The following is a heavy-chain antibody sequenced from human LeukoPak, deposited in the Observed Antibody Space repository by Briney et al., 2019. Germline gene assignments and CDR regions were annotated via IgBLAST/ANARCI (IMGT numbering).Heavy chain of an antibody. CDR3: AKDGYVSWAYQLSHFDY. Sequence: GGSLRLSCAASAFTFSSYTMSWVRQAPGKGLEWVSVISNSGGSTYYADSVKGRFTISRDNSKNTVYLQMNSLRAEDTAVYYCAKDGYVSWAYQLSHFDYWGQGTLVTVSS. V-gene: IGHV3-23*01. CDR2: ISNSGGST. D-gene: IGHD2-2*03. CDR1: AFTFSSYT. J-gene: IGHJ4*02.